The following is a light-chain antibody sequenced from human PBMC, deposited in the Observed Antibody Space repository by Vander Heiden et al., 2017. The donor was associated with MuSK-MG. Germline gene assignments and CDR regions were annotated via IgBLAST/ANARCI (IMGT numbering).Light chain of an antibody. CDR2: KAS. CDR3: QQYQSYSPLT. V-gene: IGKV1-5*03. J-gene: IGKJ4*01. Sequence: DVHVTPSPSPLSASVGDRVTITCRASQSISTWFAWYQQKPGKAPELMISKASSLQSGVPSRFSGTGSGTEFTLTISSLQPDDFATYYCQQYQSYSPLTFGGGTKVESK. CDR1: QSISTW.